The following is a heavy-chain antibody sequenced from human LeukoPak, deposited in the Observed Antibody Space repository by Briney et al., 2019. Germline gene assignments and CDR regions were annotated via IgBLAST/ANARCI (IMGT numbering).Heavy chain of an antibody. CDR1: GFTFSSYA. CDR3: AKSAVAYYYYYYMDV. J-gene: IGHJ6*03. V-gene: IGHV3-23*01. D-gene: IGHD6-19*01. CDR2: ISGSGGST. Sequence: GGSLRLSCAASGFTFSSYAMSWVRQAPGKGLEWVSAISGSGGSTYCADSVKGRFTISRDDSKNTLYLQMNSLRAEDTAVYYCAKSAVAYYYYYYMDVWGKGTTVTVSS.